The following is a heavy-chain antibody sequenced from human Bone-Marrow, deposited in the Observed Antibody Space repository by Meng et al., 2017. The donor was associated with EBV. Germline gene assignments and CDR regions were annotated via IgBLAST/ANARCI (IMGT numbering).Heavy chain of an antibody. J-gene: IGHJ4*02. D-gene: IGHD3-10*01. CDR2: INPNSGGT. CDR1: GYTFSGYY. CDR3: ARGRGYYGSGTYYAFDN. V-gene: IGHV1-2*06. Sequence: GQLVQSGAEVKKPGASVKVSCKASGYTFSGYYMHWVRQAPGQGLEWMGRINPNSGGTDYAQMFQGRATMTRDTSISTAYMELSRLRSDDTAVYYCARGRGYYGSGTYYAFDNWGQGTLVTVSS.